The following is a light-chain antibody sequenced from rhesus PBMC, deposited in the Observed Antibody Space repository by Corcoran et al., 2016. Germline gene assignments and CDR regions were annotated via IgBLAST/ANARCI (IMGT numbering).Light chain of an antibody. J-gene: IGKJ3*01. Sequence: DIQMTQSPSPLSASVGDRVTITCRASQGITTHLNWYQQKPGKTPKRLIYAASSLESGVPSRFSGSGYVTDFTLTISSLQPEDFATYYCLQYHNTPLTFGPGTKLDIK. CDR2: AAS. CDR3: LQYHNTPLT. CDR1: QGITTH. V-gene: IGKV1-43*01.